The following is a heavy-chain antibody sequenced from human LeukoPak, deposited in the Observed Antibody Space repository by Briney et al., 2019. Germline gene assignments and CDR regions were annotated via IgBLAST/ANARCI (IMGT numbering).Heavy chain of an antibody. CDR1: GGTFSSYA. Sequence: SVKVSCKASGGTFSSYAISWVRQAPGQGLEWMGGIIPIFGTANYAQKFQGRVTITADESTSTAYMELSSLRSEDTAVYYCARAAAGTYDSGGYWDYWGQGTLVTVSS. CDR3: ARAAAGTYDSGGYWDY. V-gene: IGHV1-69*01. D-gene: IGHD3-22*01. J-gene: IGHJ4*02. CDR2: IIPIFGTA.